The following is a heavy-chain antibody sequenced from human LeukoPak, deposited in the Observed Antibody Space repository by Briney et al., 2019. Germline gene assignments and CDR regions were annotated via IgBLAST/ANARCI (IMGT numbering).Heavy chain of an antibody. CDR3: ARLDPHSSGWLDY. J-gene: IGHJ4*02. CDR1: GNTFIGYW. D-gene: IGHD6-19*01. CDR2: IHPRGDAT. Sequence: ASVKVSCKASGNTFIGYWIHWVRQAPGQGLEWMGAIHPRGDATICAQKFQGRVTMTTDTSTTTAYMELRSLRSDDTAVYYCARLDPHSSGWLDYWGQGTLVTVSS. V-gene: IGHV1-46*01.